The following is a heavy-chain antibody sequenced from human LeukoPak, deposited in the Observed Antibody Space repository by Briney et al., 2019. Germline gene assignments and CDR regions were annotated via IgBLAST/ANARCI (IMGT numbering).Heavy chain of an antibody. V-gene: IGHV4-39*01. Sequence: SETLSLTCTVSGGSISSSSYSWGWIRQPPGKGLEWIVSIYYSGTTYYNPSLKSRVTISVDTSKLQFSLKLSSVAATDTAVYFCAGLRFDFWSGYTHPYFDYWGQGTLVTVSS. J-gene: IGHJ4*02. CDR1: GGSISSSSYS. CDR2: IYYSGTT. CDR3: AGLRFDFWSGYTHPYFDY. D-gene: IGHD3-3*01.